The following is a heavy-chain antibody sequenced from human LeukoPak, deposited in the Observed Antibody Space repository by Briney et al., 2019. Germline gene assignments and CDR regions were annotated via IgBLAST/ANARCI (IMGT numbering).Heavy chain of an antibody. V-gene: IGHV4-59*08. CDR3: ARSTRIVGATSVDY. CDR1: GGSISSYY. Sequence: SSETLSLTCTVSGGSISSYYWSWIRRPPGKGLKWIGNIYYSGSTNYNPSLKSRVTISVDTSKNQFSLKLSSVTAADTAVYYCARSTRIVGATSVDYWGQGTLVTVSS. J-gene: IGHJ4*02. CDR2: IYYSGST. D-gene: IGHD1-26*01.